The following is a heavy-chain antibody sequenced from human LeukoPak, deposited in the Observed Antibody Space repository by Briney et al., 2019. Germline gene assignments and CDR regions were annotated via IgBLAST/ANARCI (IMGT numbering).Heavy chain of an antibody. CDR2: ISAYNGNT. V-gene: IGHV1-18*01. CDR1: GYTFTSYG. J-gene: IGHJ6*02. Sequence: GASVKVSCKASGYTFTSYGISWVRQAPGQGLEWMGWISAYNGNTNYAQKLQGRVTMTTDTSTSTAYMELRSLRSDDTAVYYCARVRGDLGTGHHYYYYGMDVWGQGTTVTVSS. D-gene: IGHD1-14*01. CDR3: ARVRGDLGTGHHYYYYGMDV.